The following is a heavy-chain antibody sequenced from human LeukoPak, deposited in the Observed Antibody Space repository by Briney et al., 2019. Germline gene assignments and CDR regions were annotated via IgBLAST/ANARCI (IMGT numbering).Heavy chain of an antibody. CDR1: GYSFTTYW. V-gene: IGHV5-51*01. Sequence: GESLKISCKGSGYSFTTYWIGWVRQMPGKGLEWMGIIYPGDSDTRYSPSFQGQVTISAVKSISTAYLQWNSLKASDTAMYYCARRSIAAADPFDYWGQGTLVTVSS. CDR3: ARRSIAAADPFDY. CDR2: IYPGDSDT. J-gene: IGHJ4*02. D-gene: IGHD6-13*01.